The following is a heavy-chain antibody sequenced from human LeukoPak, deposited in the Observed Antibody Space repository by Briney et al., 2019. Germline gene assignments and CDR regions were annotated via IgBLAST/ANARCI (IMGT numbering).Heavy chain of an antibody. CDR2: INHSGST. V-gene: IGHV4-34*01. Sequence: SETLSLTCAVYGGSFSGYYWSWIRQPPGKGLEWIGEINHSGSTNYNPSLKSRVTISVDTSKNQFSLELSSVTAADTAVYYCARGRRSGYDYVWGSYRYRPEDYWGQGTLVTVSS. J-gene: IGHJ4*02. D-gene: IGHD3-16*02. CDR3: ARGRRSGYDYVWGSYRYRPEDY. CDR1: GGSFSGYY.